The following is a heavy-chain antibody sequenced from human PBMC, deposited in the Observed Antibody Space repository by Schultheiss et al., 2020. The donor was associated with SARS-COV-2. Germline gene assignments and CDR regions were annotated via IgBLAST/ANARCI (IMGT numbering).Heavy chain of an antibody. J-gene: IGHJ3*02. D-gene: IGHD5-12*01. CDR2: IYTSGST. Sequence: SETLSLTCTVSGGSISSYYWSWIRQPPGKGLEWIGRIYTSGSTNYNPSLKSRVTISVDTSKNQFSLKLSSVTAADTAVYYCARDSGYVFRAFDIWGQGTMVTVSS. CDR3: ARDSGYVFRAFDI. CDR1: GGSISSYY. V-gene: IGHV4-4*08.